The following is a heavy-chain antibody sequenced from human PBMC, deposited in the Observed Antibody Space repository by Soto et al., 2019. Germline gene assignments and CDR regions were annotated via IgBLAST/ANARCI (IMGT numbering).Heavy chain of an antibody. D-gene: IGHD3-10*01. CDR3: ARDRRLITMVRGVSLWFDP. CDR2: INHSGST. J-gene: IGHJ5*02. V-gene: IGHV4-34*01. CDR1: GGSFSGYY. Sequence: SETLSLTCAVYGGSFSGYYWSWIRQPPGKGLEWIGEINHSGSTNYNPSLKSRVTISVDTSKNQFSLKLSSVTAADTAVYYCARDRRLITMVRGVSLWFDPWGQGTPVT.